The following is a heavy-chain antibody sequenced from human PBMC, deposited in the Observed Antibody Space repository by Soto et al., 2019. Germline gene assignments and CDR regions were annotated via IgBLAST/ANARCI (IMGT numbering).Heavy chain of an antibody. CDR1: KFAFRTYS. CDR3: AREDREGSYYFLDV. D-gene: IGHD3-10*01. CDR2: ITYDGKQE. Sequence: QVQLVESGGGVVQPGRSLRLSCGASKFAFRTYSMHWVRQAPGKGLEWVAVITYDGKQEHYADSVKGRFTISRENSAQTRYLPMSSLTPEVTAVYYCAREDREGSYYFLDVWGKGTTVTVSS. J-gene: IGHJ6*03. V-gene: IGHV3-30*03.